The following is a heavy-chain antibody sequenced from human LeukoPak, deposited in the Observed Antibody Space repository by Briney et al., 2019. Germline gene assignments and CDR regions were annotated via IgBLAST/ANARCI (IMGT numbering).Heavy chain of an antibody. J-gene: IGHJ4*02. V-gene: IGHV4-39*02. CDR3: ARLGSYYDFWSGHSSLGFFDS. CDR1: GGSIRSSSYY. Sequence: PSETLSLTCTVSGGSIRSSSYYWGWIRQPPGKGLEWIGSIYYSGSSYYNPSLKSRVTISVDTSKNHFSLKLSSVTAADTAVYYCARLGSYYDFWSGHSSLGFFDSWGQGTPVTVSS. CDR2: IYYSGSS. D-gene: IGHD3-3*01.